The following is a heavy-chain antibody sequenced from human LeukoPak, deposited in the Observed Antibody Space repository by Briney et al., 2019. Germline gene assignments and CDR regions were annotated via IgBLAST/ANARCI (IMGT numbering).Heavy chain of an antibody. CDR3: AREVEVVAVFDP. V-gene: IGHV3-66*01. J-gene: IGHJ5*02. CDR2: IYSGGNT. Sequence: PGGSLRLSCTVSGFTVSINSMSWVRQAPGKGLEWVSFIYSGGNTHYSDSVKGRFTISRDNSKDTLYLQMNSLRAEDTAVYYCAREVEVVAVFDPWGQGTLVTVSS. CDR1: GFTVSINS. D-gene: IGHD2-15*01.